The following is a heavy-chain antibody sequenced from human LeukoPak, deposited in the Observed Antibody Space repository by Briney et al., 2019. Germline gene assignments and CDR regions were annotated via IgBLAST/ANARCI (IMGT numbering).Heavy chain of an antibody. CDR1: GGSISSSSYY. V-gene: IGHV4-39*07. J-gene: IGHJ5*02. D-gene: IGHD3-10*02. CDR2: IYYSGST. CDR3: ARVNNYVRWFDP. Sequence: SETLSLTCTVSGGSISSSSYYWGWIRQPPGKGLEWIGRIYYSGSTYYNPSLKSRVTISVDTSKNQFSLKLSSVTAADTAVYYCARVNNYVRWFDPWGQGTLVTVSS.